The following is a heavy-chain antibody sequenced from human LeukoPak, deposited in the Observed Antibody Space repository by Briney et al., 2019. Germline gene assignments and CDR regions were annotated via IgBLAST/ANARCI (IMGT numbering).Heavy chain of an antibody. D-gene: IGHD3-16*01. CDR1: GGTFSSYA. CDR3: VREKSGGTYDY. CDR2: IRPGDTRT. V-gene: IGHV1-46*01. J-gene: IGHJ4*02. Sequence: ASVKVSCKASGGTFSSYAISWVRQAPGQGLEGMGTIRPGDTRTTYAQKFQGRVTMTWDMSTTTGYMELSSLRSEDTAVYYCVREKSGGTYDYWGQGTLVTVSS.